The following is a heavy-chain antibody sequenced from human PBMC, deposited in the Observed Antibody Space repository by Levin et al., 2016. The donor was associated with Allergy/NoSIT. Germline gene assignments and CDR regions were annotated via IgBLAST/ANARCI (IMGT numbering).Heavy chain of an antibody. Sequence: GESLKISCAASGFTFSSYWMHWVRQAPGKGLVWVSRINSDGSSRSYADSVKGRFTISRDNAKNTLYLQMNSLRAEDTAVYYCARSGGSGSYPSGYWGQGTLVTVSS. V-gene: IGHV3-74*01. J-gene: IGHJ4*02. CDR2: INSDGSSR. CDR1: GFTFSSYW. CDR3: ARSGGSGSYPSGY. D-gene: IGHD3-10*01.